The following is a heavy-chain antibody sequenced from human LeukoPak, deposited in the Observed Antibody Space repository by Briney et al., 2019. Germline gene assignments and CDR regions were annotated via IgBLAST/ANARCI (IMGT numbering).Heavy chain of an antibody. CDR1: GFTFSSYS. CDR3: AREGYYYGSGSYYITDAFDN. D-gene: IGHD3-10*01. CDR2: ISSSSSYI. Sequence: PGGSLRLSCAASGFTFSSYSMNWVRQAPGKGLEWVSSISSSSSYIYYADSVKGRFTISRDNAKNSLYLQMNSLRAEDTAVYYCAREGYYYGSGSYYITDAFDNWGQGTMVTVSS. J-gene: IGHJ3*02. V-gene: IGHV3-21*01.